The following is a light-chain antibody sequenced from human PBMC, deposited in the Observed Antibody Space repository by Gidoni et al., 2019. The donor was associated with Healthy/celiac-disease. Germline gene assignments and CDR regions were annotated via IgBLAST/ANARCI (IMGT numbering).Light chain of an antibody. J-gene: IGKJ1*01. CDR2: GAS. V-gene: IGKV3-20*01. CDR3: QQYGSSLTWT. CDR1: QSVSSSY. Sequence: EILFTQPPGPLSLSPGERATLSCRASQSVSSSYLAWYHQKPGQAPRLLIYGASSRATGIPDRFSGSGSGTDFTLTISRLEPEDFAVYYCQQYGSSLTWTFXXXTKVEIK.